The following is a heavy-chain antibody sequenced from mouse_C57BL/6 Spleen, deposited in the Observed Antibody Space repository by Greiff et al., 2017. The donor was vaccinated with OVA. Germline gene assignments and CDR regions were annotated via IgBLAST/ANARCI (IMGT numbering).Heavy chain of an antibody. V-gene: IGHV5-17*01. CDR1: GFTFSDYG. CDR3: ARRAYSNYGYFDV. D-gene: IGHD2-5*01. CDR2: ISSGSSTI. Sequence: EVHLVESGGGLVKPGGSLKLSCAASGFTFSDYGMHWVRQAPEKGLEWVAYISSGSSTIYYADTVKGRFTISRDNAKNTLFLQMTSLRSEDTAMYYCARRAYSNYGYFDVWGTGTTVTVSS. J-gene: IGHJ1*03.